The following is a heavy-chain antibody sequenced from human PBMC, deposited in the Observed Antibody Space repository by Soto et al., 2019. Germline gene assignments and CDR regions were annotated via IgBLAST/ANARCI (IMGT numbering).Heavy chain of an antibody. J-gene: IGHJ4*02. CDR2: IYYSGST. V-gene: IGHV4-59*08. CDR1: GGSISSYY. Sequence: SETLSLTCTVSGGSISSYYWSWIRQPTGKGLEWIGYIYYSGSTNYNPSLKSRVTISVDTSKNQFSLKLNSMTAADTAVYYCARHNYGSGSTYFDYWGQGTLVTVSS. CDR3: ARHNYGSGSTYFDY. D-gene: IGHD3-10*01.